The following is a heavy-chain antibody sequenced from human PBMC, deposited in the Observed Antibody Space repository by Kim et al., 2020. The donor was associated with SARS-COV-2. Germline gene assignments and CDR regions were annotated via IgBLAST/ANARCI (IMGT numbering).Heavy chain of an antibody. J-gene: IGHJ4*02. V-gene: IGHV3-9*01. CDR1: GFTFDDYA. D-gene: IGHD5-12*01. CDR2: ISWNSGSI. Sequence: GGSLRLSCAASGFTFDDYAMHWVRQAPGKGLEWVSGISWNSGSIGYADSVKGRFTISRDNAKNSLYLQMNSLRAEDTALYYCAKGPRGYDFFGAGYWGQGTLGTVSS. CDR3: AKGPRGYDFFGAGY.